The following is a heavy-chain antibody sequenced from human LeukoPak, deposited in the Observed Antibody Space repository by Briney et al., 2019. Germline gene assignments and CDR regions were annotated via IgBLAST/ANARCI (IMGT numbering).Heavy chain of an antibody. V-gene: IGHV3-48*02. J-gene: IGHJ3*02. CDR3: AKSQFGGVFDGFDI. Sequence: PGGSLRLSCAASGFTFSSYSMTWVRQAPGKGLEWLSYISSSSSPIYYADSVKGRFTISRDNAKNSLYLQMNSLRDEDTAVYYCAKSQFGGVFDGFDIWGQGTMVTVSS. D-gene: IGHD3-16*01. CDR2: ISSSSSPI. CDR1: GFTFSSYS.